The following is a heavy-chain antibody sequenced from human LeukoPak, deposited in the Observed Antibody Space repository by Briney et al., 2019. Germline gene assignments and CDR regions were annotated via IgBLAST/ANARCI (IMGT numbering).Heavy chain of an antibody. Sequence: SETLSLTCTVSGGFISGSSYYWGWIRQPPGKGLEWIGSIYYSGSTYYNPSLKSRVTISVDTSKNQFSLKLNSVTATDTAVYYCARDHLKYGGNWLYYYYGMDVWGQGTTVTVSS. J-gene: IGHJ6*02. CDR2: IYYSGST. CDR3: ARDHLKYGGNWLYYYYGMDV. V-gene: IGHV4-39*02. D-gene: IGHD4-23*01. CDR1: GGFISGSSYY.